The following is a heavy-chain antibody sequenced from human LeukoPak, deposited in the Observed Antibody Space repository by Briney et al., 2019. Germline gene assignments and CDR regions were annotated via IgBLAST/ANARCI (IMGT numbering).Heavy chain of an antibody. J-gene: IGHJ5*02. CDR2: SYYSGST. D-gene: IGHD3-10*01. CDR3: ARQVRGVTLDNWFDP. V-gene: IGHV4-39*01. Sequence: SETLSLTCTVSGGSISSSSYYWGWIRQPPGKGLEWIGSSYYSGSTYYNPSLKTRVTISVDTSKNQFSLKLSSVTAADTAVYYCARQVRGVTLDNWFDPWGQGTLVTVSS. CDR1: GGSISSSSYY.